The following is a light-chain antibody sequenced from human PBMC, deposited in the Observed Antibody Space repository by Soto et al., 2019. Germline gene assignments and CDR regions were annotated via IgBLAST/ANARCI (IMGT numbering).Light chain of an antibody. J-gene: IGLJ2*01. V-gene: IGLV2-14*01. Sequence: QSVLTQPASVSGSPGQSITISCTGTSSGVGGYNYVSWYQQHPGKAPKLMIYEVSNRPSGVSNRFSGSKSGNTASLTISGLQAEDEADYYCSSYTRSILLFGGGTKVTV. CDR2: EVS. CDR1: SSGVGGYNY. CDR3: SSYTRSILL.